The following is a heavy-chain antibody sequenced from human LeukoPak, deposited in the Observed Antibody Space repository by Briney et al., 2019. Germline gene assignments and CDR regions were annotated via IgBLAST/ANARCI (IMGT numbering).Heavy chain of an antibody. CDR2: ISGSGGST. CDR3: AKYCSSTGCYGGDY. Sequence: GGSLRLSCAASGFTFSSYAMSWVRQAPGKGLEWVSAISGSGGSTYYADSVKGRFTISRDNSKNTLYLQMNSLRAEDTAVYYCAKYCSSTGCYGGDYWGQGTLVTVSS. CDR1: GFTFSSYA. V-gene: IGHV3-23*01. D-gene: IGHD2-2*01. J-gene: IGHJ4*02.